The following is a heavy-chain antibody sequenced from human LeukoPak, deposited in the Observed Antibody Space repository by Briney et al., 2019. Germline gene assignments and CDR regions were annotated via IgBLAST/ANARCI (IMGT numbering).Heavy chain of an antibody. J-gene: IGHJ4*02. V-gene: IGHV3-23*01. CDR2: VTGGGGAT. D-gene: IGHD1-26*01. Sequence: GGSLRLSCAASGFTFSTSAMNWVRQAPGQGLEWVSGVTGGGGATYYADSVRGRFTISRDNSKNTLYLQMNSLRDEDTAVYYCAKVWRGGGAYYTGGGLDSWGQGTLVTVSS. CDR3: AKVWRGGGAYYTGGGLDS. CDR1: GFTFSTSA.